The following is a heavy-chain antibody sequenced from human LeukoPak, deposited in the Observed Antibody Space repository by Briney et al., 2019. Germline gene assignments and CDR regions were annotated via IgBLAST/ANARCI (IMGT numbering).Heavy chain of an antibody. CDR3: AREAGTTRRSAFDI. CDR2: ISSSSSYI. D-gene: IGHD1-7*01. CDR1: GFTFSSYA. V-gene: IGHV3-21*01. Sequence: GGSLRLSCAASGFTFSSYAMSWVRQAPGKGLEWVSAISSSSSYIYYADSVKGRFTISRDNAKNSLYLQMNSLRAEDTAVYYCAREAGTTRRSAFDIWGQGTMVTVSS. J-gene: IGHJ3*02.